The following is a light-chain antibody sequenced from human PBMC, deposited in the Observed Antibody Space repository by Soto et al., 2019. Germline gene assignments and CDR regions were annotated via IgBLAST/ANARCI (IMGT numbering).Light chain of an antibody. CDR1: QSVSSSY. J-gene: IGKJ1*01. V-gene: IGKV3-20*01. Sequence: EIVLTQSPGTLSLSPGERATLSCRASQSVSSSYLAWYQQKPGRAPRLLVYGGSSRATGIPDRFSGSGSGTDFTLTISRLEPEDFALYYCHLYGSSPPWTFGQGTKVEVK. CDR3: HLYGSSPPWT. CDR2: GGS.